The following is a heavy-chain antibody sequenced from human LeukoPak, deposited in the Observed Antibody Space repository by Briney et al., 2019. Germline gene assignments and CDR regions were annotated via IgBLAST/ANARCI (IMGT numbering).Heavy chain of an antibody. CDR1: GYSISSGYY. D-gene: IGHD1-26*01. Sequence: SETLSLTCTVSGYSISSGYYWGWIRQPPGKGLEWIGYIYYSGSTNYNPSLKSRLTISVETSKNQFSLKLSSVTAADTAVYYCARELTGSDAFDIWGQGTMVTVSS. V-gene: IGHV4-61*01. J-gene: IGHJ3*02. CDR3: ARELTGSDAFDI. CDR2: IYYSGST.